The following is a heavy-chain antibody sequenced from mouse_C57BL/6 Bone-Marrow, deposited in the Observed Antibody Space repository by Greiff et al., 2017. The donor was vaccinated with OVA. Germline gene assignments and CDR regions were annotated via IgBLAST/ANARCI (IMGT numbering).Heavy chain of an antibody. CDR1: GYAFSSYW. Sequence: VHLVESGAELVKPGASVKISCKASGYAFSSYWMNWVKQRPGQGLEWIGQIYPGDGDTNYNGKFKGKATLTADKSSSTAYMQLSSLTSEDSAVYFCARGGYDYDEDYWGQGTTLTVSS. J-gene: IGHJ2*01. CDR2: IYPGDGDT. V-gene: IGHV1-80*01. D-gene: IGHD2-4*01. CDR3: ARGGYDYDEDY.